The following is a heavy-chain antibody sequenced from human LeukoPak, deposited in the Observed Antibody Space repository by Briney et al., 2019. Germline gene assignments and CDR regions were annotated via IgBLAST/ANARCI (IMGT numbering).Heavy chain of an antibody. D-gene: IGHD3-22*01. CDR2: ISSSSSYI. J-gene: IGHJ4*02. CDR3: ARDPPTTDYYDSSGYSDFDY. Sequence: KPGGSLRLSCAASGFTFSSYSMNWVRQAPGKGLEWASSISSSSSYIYYADSVKGRFTISRDNAKNSLYLQMNSLRAEDTAVYYCARDPPTTDYYDSSGYSDFDYWGQGTLVTVSS. CDR1: GFTFSSYS. V-gene: IGHV3-21*01.